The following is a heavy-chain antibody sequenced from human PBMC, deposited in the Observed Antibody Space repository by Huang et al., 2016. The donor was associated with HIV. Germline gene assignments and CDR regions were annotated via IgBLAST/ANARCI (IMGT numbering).Heavy chain of an antibody. V-gene: IGHV4-59*11. CDR2: IEYSGST. D-gene: IGHD3-3*01. CDR1: GGSISTHY. J-gene: IGHJ4*02. Sequence: QVQLQESGPGLVKPSETLSLTWTVSGGSISTHYWSWIRQPPGKGLEWIGSIEYSGSTNYSPALKSRVTILLDTCKNQFSLRVNSVTAADTAMYYCARDHHDFWRGYRRMYFFDHWGQGTLVTVSS. CDR3: ARDHHDFWRGYRRMYFFDH.